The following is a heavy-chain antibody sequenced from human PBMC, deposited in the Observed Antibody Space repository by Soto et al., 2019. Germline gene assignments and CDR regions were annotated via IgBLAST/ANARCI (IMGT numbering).Heavy chain of an antibody. Sequence: SETLSLTCAVSGGSISSSNWWSVVRQPPGKGLEWIGEIYHSGSTNYNPSLKSRVTISVDKSKNQFSLKLSSVTAADTAVYYCARRHPYYDFWSGYSEPGNWFDPWGQGTLVTVSS. CDR1: GGSISSSNW. CDR3: ARRHPYYDFWSGYSEPGNWFDP. V-gene: IGHV4-4*02. CDR2: IYHSGST. D-gene: IGHD3-3*01. J-gene: IGHJ5*02.